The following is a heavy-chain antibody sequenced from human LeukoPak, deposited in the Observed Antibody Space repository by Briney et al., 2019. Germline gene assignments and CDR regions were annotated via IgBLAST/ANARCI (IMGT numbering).Heavy chain of an antibody. Sequence: ASVKVSCKASGYTFTSYGISWVRQAPGQGLEWMGWISAYNGNTIYAQKLQGRVTMTTDTSTSTAYMELSSLRSEDTAVYYCATDLAVGASSFDYWGQGTLVTVSS. CDR2: ISAYNGNT. CDR3: ATDLAVGASSFDY. CDR1: GYTFTSYG. D-gene: IGHD1-26*01. J-gene: IGHJ4*02. V-gene: IGHV1-18*01.